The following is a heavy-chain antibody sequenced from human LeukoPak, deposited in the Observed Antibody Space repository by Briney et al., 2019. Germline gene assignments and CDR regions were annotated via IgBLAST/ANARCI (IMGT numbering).Heavy chain of an antibody. CDR1: GGSISSSSYY. Sequence: SETLSLTCTVSGGSISSSSYYWGWIRQPPGKGLEWIGSIYYSGSTYYNPSLKSRVTISVDTSKNQFSLKLSSVTAADTAVYYCARDYYDSSGYYYVVDAFDIWGQGTMVTVSS. D-gene: IGHD3-22*01. J-gene: IGHJ3*02. CDR2: IYYSGST. V-gene: IGHV4-39*07. CDR3: ARDYYDSSGYYYVVDAFDI.